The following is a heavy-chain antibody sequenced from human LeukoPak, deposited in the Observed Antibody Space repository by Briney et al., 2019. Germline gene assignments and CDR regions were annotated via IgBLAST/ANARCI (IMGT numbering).Heavy chain of an antibody. Sequence: GGSLRLSCAASGFTFSSYAMSWVRQAPGKGLEWVSAISGSGGSTYYADSVKGRFTISRDNSKNTLYLQMNSLRAQDTAAYYCAKNDYGDYGYYYYYYMDVWGKGTTVTVSS. J-gene: IGHJ6*03. CDR2: ISGSGGST. D-gene: IGHD4-17*01. CDR3: AKNDYGDYGYYYYYYMDV. V-gene: IGHV3-23*01. CDR1: GFTFSSYA.